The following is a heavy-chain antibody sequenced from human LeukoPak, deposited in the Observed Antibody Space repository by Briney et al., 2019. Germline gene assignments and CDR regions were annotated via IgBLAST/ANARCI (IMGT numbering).Heavy chain of an antibody. V-gene: IGHV4-39*01. D-gene: IGHD1/OR15-1a*01. CDR1: GASISSRSYY. CDR3: ARNNIGTRTYDY. CDR2: IYFSGST. J-gene: IGHJ4*02. Sequence: SETLSLTCTVSGASISSRSYYWDWIRQPPGKGLDWIGSIYFSGSTYYNPSLKSRVTISVDTSKNQFSLKMRSVTAADTAVYYCARNNIGTRTYDYWGQGTLVTVSS.